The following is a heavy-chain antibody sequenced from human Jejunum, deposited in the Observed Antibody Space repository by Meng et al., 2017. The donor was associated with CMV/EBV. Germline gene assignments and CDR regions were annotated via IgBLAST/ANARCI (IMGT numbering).Heavy chain of an antibody. D-gene: IGHD4-23*01. V-gene: IGHV4-38-2*02. CDR1: GYSISSGYY. CDR3: ASTDGNEYFDY. CDR2: IYHSGST. J-gene: IGHJ4*02. Sequence: CSVSGYSISSGYYWGWIRQPTGKGLEWIGSIYHSGSTYYNPSLKSRVTISVDTSKNQFSLKLSSVTAADTAVYYCASTDGNEYFDYWGQGTLVTVSS.